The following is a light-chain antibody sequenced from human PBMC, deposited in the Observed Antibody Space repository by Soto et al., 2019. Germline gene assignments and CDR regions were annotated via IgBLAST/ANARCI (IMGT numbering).Light chain of an antibody. J-gene: IGKJ4*01. CDR3: QQRSNWPPVT. CDR2: GAS. V-gene: IGKV3D-20*02. Sequence: PGEIVTLSCRASQSVSSSYLTWYQQKPGQAPRLLIYGASTRATGIPARFSGSGSGTDFTLTISNLQPEDFAVYYCQQRSNWPPVTFGGGTKVDIK. CDR1: QSVSSSY.